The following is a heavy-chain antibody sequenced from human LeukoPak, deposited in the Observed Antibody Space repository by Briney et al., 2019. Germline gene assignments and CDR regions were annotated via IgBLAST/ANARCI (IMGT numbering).Heavy chain of an antibody. CDR3: ASFFCTSGLCYYLDY. Sequence: ASVKVSCKASGYSFYSYGITWVRQAPGQRFEWMGWINTNTGNPTYAQGFTGRFVFSLDTSDNTAYLQISSLQAEDTAVYYCASFFCTSGLCYYLDYWGQGTLVTVSS. D-gene: IGHD2-8*01. V-gene: IGHV7-4-1*02. CDR1: GYSFYSYG. CDR2: INTNTGNP. J-gene: IGHJ4*02.